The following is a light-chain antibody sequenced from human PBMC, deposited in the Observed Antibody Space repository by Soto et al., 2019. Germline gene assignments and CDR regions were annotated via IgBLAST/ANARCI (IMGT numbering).Light chain of an antibody. V-gene: IGKV3D-20*02. CDR3: QQRRKWRT. J-gene: IGKJ1*01. CDR2: GAS. CDR1: QSVSSSY. Sequence: EIVLTQSPGTLCGSTVERATLSCRASQSVSSSYLAWYQQKPGQAPRLLIYGASSRATGIPDRFSGSGSGTDFTLTSSRLEPEDCAVYYCQQRRKWRTFGQGTKVDIK.